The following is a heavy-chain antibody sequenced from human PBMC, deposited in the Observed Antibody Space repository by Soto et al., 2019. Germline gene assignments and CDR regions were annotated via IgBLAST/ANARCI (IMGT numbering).Heavy chain of an antibody. CDR2: IYYSGST. CDR1: AGSISSSSYY. Sequence: QLQLQESGPGPVKPSETLSLTCTVSAGSISSSSYYWGWIRQPPGKGLEWIGRIYYSGSTYYNPSLKSRVTISVDTSKNQFSLKLSSVTAADTAVYYCARHNDRGYQLGGYDYWGQGTLVTVSS. D-gene: IGHD2-2*01. CDR3: ARHNDRGYQLGGYDY. V-gene: IGHV4-39*01. J-gene: IGHJ4*02.